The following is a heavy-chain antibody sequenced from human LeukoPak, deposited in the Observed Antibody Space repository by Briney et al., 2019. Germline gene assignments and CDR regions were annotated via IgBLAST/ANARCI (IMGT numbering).Heavy chain of an antibody. V-gene: IGHV1-69*05. D-gene: IGHD4-23*01. CDR1: GGTFSSDA. Sequence: ASVKVSCKXSGGTFSSDAISWVRQAPRQGLEWMGGIIPIFGTANYAQKFQGRVTITTDESTSTAYMELSSLRSEDTAVYYCAIDTVVTLSLPYYYMDVWGKGTTVTVSS. CDR2: IIPIFGTA. J-gene: IGHJ6*03. CDR3: AIDTVVTLSLPYYYMDV.